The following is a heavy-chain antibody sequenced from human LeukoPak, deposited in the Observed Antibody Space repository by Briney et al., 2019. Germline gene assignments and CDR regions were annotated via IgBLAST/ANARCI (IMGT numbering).Heavy chain of an antibody. CDR1: GFSFSNYV. J-gene: IGHJ3*02. CDR2: IMPNGETR. D-gene: IGHD2-15*01. V-gene: IGHV3-64*01. CDR3: ARDRDGGFAFDI. Sequence: HSGGSLRLSCAASGFSFSNYVMHWVRQAPGKGLEYVSAIMPNGETRGYANSMKGRFTISRDNSKNTLYLQMGSLRAEDMAIYYCARDRDGGFAFDIWGQGTLVTVSS.